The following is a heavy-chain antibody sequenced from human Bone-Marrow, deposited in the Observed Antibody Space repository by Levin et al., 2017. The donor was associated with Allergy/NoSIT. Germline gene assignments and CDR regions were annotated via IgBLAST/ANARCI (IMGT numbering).Heavy chain of an antibody. J-gene: IGHJ6*03. CDR3: TASYGYYYYMDV. D-gene: IGHD3-16*01. CDR1: GFTFSNAW. V-gene: IGHV3-15*01. Sequence: GESLKISCAASGFTFSNAWMSWVRQAPGKGLEWVGRIKSKTDGGTTDYAAPVKGRFTISRDDSKNTLYLQMNSLKTEDTAVYYCTASYGYYYYMDVWGKGTTVTVSS. CDR2: IKSKTDGGTT.